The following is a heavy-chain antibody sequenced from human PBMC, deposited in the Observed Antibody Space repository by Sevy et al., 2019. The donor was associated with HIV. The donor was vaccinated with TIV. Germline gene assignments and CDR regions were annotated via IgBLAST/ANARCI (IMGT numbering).Heavy chain of an antibody. Sequence: GGSLRLSCAASGFTFSSYEMNWVRQAPGKGLEWVSYISSSGSTIYYADSVKGRFTISRDNAKNSLYLQMNSLRAEDTAVYYCAGLTYYDFWSGYSPGGYYYYGMDVWGQGTTVTVSS. V-gene: IGHV3-48*03. D-gene: IGHD3-3*01. J-gene: IGHJ6*02. CDR3: AGLTYYDFWSGYSPGGYYYYGMDV. CDR1: GFTFSSYE. CDR2: ISSSGSTI.